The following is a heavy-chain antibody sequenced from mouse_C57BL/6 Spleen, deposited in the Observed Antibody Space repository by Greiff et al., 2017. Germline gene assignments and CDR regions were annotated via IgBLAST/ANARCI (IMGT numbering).Heavy chain of an antibody. V-gene: IGHV5-16*01. D-gene: IGHD2-4*01. CDR3: AREGFVYYDYGVFFDY. CDR1: GFTFSDYY. Sequence: EVMLVESEGGLVQPGSSMKLSCTASGFTFSDYYMAWVRQVPEKGLEWVANINYDGSSTYYLDSLKSRFIISRDNAKNILYLQMSSLKSEDTATYYCAREGFVYYDYGVFFDYWGQGTTLTVSS. CDR2: INYDGSST. J-gene: IGHJ2*01.